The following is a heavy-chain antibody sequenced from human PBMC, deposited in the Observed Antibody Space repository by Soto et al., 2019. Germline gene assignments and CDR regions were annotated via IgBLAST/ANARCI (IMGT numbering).Heavy chain of an antibody. D-gene: IGHD3-16*01. CDR3: ARDLWNYDYVWGSSPLYYYYYGMDV. Sequence: ASVKVSCKASGYTFTSYYMHWVRQAPGQGLEWMGIITPSGGSTSYAQKFQGRVTMTRDTSTSTVYMELSSLRSEDTAVYYCARDLWNYDYVWGSSPLYYYYYGMDVWGQGTTVTVSS. CDR1: GYTFTSYY. J-gene: IGHJ6*02. CDR2: ITPSGGST. V-gene: IGHV1-46*01.